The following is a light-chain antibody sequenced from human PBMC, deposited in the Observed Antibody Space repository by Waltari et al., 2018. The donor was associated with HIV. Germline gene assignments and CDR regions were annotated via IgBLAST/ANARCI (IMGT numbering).Light chain of an antibody. CDR1: ALPKKY. CDR3: YSPDSSGNHRGV. V-gene: IGLV3-10*01. CDR2: EDH. Sequence: SYELTQPPSVSVSPGQTARITCSGDALPKKYAYWYQQKSGQAPVLVIYEDHKRPAGIPGRFSGSSSGTMATLTISGAQVEDEADYYCYSPDSSGNHRGVFGSGTKVTVL. J-gene: IGLJ1*01.